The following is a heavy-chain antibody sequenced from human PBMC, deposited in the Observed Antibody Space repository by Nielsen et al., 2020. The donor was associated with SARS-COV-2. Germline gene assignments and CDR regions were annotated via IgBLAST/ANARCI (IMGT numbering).Heavy chain of an antibody. CDR1: GGSISSGDYY. CDR2: IYCSGST. D-gene: IGHD4-17*01. J-gene: IGHJ4*02. Sequence: SETLSLTCTVSGGSISSGDYYWSWIRQPPGKGLEWIGYIYCSGSTYYNPSLKSRVTISVDTSKNQFSLKLSSVTAADTAVYYCALFGSGQTVTSFDYWGQGTLVTVSS. CDR3: ALFGSGQTVTSFDY. V-gene: IGHV4-30-4*01.